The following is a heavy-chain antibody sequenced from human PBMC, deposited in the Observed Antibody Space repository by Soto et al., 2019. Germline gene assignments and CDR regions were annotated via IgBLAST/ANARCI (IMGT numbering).Heavy chain of an antibody. D-gene: IGHD2-2*01. CDR2: IIPIFGTA. Sequence: SVKVSCKASGGTFSSYAISWVRQAPGQGLEWVGGIIPIFGTANYAQKFQGRVTITADESTSTAYMELSSLRSEDTAVYYCAQSYCSSTSSYCSHGMDVWGQGTPVTVSS. CDR1: GGTFSSYA. CDR3: AQSYCSSTSSYCSHGMDV. V-gene: IGHV1-69*13. J-gene: IGHJ6*02.